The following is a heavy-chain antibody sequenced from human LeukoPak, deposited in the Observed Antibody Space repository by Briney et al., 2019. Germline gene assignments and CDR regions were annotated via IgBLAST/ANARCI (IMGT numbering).Heavy chain of an antibody. V-gene: IGHV4-34*01. J-gene: IGHJ5*02. CDR3: ARGARGYCSSTSCYSWFDP. Sequence: SETLSLTCAVYGGSFSGYYWSWIRQPPGKGLEWIGEINHSGSTNYNPSLKSRVTISVDTSKNQFSLKLSSVTAADTAVYYCARGARGYCSSTSCYSWFDPWGQGTLVTVPS. CDR1: GGSFSGYY. D-gene: IGHD2-2*01. CDR2: INHSGST.